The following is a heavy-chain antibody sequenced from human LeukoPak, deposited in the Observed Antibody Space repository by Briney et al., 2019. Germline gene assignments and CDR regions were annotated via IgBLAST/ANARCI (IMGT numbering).Heavy chain of an antibody. CDR3: AKGYRAAAGTTDAFDI. CDR1: GFTFSSYA. D-gene: IGHD6-13*01. V-gene: IGHV3-9*03. CDR2: ISWNSGSI. J-gene: IGHJ3*02. Sequence: GGSLRLSCAASGFTFSSYAMHWVRQAPGKGLEWVSGISWNSGSIGYADSVKGRFTISRDNAKNSLYLQMNSLRAEDMALYYCAKGYRAAAGTTDAFDIWGQGTMVTVSS.